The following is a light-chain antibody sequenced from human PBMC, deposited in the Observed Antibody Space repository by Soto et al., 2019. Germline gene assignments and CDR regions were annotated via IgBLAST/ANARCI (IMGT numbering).Light chain of an antibody. J-gene: IGKJ1*01. CDR2: DAS. Sequence: EIVLTQSPATLSLSPGERATLSCRASQSVSSSYLAWYQQKPGQAPRLLIYDASNRATGIPARFSGTRSGTDFTLTISSLQPEDFATYYCQQANSYPWTFGQGTKVDTK. CDR3: QQANSYPWT. CDR1: QSVSSSY. V-gene: IGKV3D-7*01.